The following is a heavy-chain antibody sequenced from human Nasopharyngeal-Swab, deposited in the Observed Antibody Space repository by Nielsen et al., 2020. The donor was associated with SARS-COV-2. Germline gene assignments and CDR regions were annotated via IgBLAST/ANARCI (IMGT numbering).Heavy chain of an antibody. Sequence: SETLSLTCAVSGGSISSSNWWRWVRQPPGKGLEWIGEIYHSGSTNYNPSLKSRVTISVDKSKNQFSLKLSSVTAADTAVYYCARDRGRITMIVVVNDAFDIWGQGTMVTVSS. CDR2: IYHSGST. CDR3: ARDRGRITMIVVVNDAFDI. D-gene: IGHD3-22*01. J-gene: IGHJ3*02. CDR1: GGSISSSNW. V-gene: IGHV4-4*02.